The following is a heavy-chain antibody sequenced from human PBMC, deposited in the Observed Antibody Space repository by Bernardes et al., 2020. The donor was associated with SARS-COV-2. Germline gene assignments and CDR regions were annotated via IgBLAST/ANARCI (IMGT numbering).Heavy chain of an antibody. CDR2: ISGSGGST. CDR3: AKPRFYGDYVLRGYYFDY. Sequence: GGSLRLSCAASGFTFSSYAMSWVRQAPGKGLEWVSAISGSGGSTYYADSVKGRFTISRDNSKNTLYLQMNSLRAEDTAVYYCAKPRFYGDYVLRGYYFDYWGQGTLVTVSS. J-gene: IGHJ4*02. CDR1: GFTFSSYA. V-gene: IGHV3-23*01. D-gene: IGHD4-17*01.